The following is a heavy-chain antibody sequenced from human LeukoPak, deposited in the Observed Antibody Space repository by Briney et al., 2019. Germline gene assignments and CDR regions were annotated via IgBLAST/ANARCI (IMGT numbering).Heavy chain of an antibody. J-gene: IGHJ4*02. CDR2: IYHSGST. V-gene: IGHV4-38-2*02. D-gene: IGHD2-15*01. Sequence: PSETLSLTCTVSGCSISSGYYWGWIRQPPGKGLEWIGSIYHSGSTYYNPSLKSRVTISVDTSKNQFSLKLSSVTAADTAVYYCARVVVVAAPDYWGQGTLVTVSS. CDR1: GCSISSGYY. CDR3: ARVVVVAAPDY.